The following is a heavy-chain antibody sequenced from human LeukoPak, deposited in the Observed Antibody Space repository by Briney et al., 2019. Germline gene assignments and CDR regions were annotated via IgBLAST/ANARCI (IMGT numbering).Heavy chain of an antibody. CDR1: GFTFSNYA. D-gene: IGHD3-9*01. V-gene: IGHV3-23*01. J-gene: IGHJ4*02. CDR2: ILGSGGST. CDR3: AKWGDYDVLTGYYVPDY. Sequence: PGASLRLSCAASGFTFSNYAMSWVRQAPGKGLEWVSAILGSGGSTYYADSVKGRFTVSRDNSRSTLYLQMKSLRAEDTALYYCAKWGDYDVLTGYYVPDYWGQGTRVTVSS.